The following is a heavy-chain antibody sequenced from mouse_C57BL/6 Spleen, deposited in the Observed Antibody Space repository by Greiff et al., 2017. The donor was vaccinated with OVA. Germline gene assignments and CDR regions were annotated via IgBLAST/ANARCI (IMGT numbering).Heavy chain of an antibody. CDR3: ATSYYSNPAWFAY. CDR2: IWSGGST. Sequence: VMLVESGPGLVQPSQSLSITCTVSGFSLTSYGVHWVRQPPGKGLEWLGVIWSGGSTDYNAAFISRLSISKDNSKSQVFFKMNSLQADDTAIYYCATSYYSNPAWFAYWGQGTLVTVSA. CDR1: GFSLTSYG. J-gene: IGHJ3*01. D-gene: IGHD2-5*01. V-gene: IGHV2-4*01.